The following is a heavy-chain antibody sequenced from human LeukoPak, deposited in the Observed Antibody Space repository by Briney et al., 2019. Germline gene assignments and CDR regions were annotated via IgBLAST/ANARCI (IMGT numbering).Heavy chain of an antibody. Sequence: SAPLSLPFTVSGGFISSYYWSWIRQPAGQGREWIGRIYTSGSTGYNPSLKSRVTMSVDTSKNQFSLQLSSVTAADTAVYYCARVDLRAAYFDYWGQGTLVTVCS. V-gene: IGHV4-4*07. D-gene: IGHD2-15*01. CDR2: IYTSGST. CDR1: GGFISSYY. J-gene: IGHJ4*02. CDR3: ARVDLRAAYFDY.